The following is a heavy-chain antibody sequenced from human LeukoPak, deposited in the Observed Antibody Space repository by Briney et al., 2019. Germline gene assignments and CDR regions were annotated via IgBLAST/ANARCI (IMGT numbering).Heavy chain of an antibody. Sequence: GGALRLSCAASGFAFSSYAMHWVRQAPGKGLEWVAVISYDGSNKYYADSVKGRFTISRDNSKNTLYLQMNSLRAEDTAVYYCARATTVVSNWFDPWGQGTLVTVSS. CDR1: GFAFSSYA. CDR3: ARATTVVSNWFDP. J-gene: IGHJ5*02. V-gene: IGHV3-30*04. D-gene: IGHD4-23*01. CDR2: ISYDGSNK.